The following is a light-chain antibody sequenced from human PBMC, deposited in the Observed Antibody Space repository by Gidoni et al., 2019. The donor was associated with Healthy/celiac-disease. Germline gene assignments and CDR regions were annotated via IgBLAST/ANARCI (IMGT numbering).Light chain of an antibody. Sequence: QSALTQPASVSGSPGQSVTISCTRTSSDVGGYNYVSWHQQHPGKAPKLMIYEVSNRPSGVSNRFSGSKSGNTASLTISGLQAEDEADYYCSSYTSSSTLGFGGGTKLTVL. CDR1: SSDVGGYNY. V-gene: IGLV2-14*01. J-gene: IGLJ2*01. CDR2: EVS. CDR3: SSYTSSSTLG.